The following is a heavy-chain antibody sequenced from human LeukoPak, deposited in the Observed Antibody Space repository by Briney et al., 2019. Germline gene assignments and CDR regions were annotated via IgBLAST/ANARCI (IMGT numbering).Heavy chain of an antibody. V-gene: IGHV3-30*04. Sequence: GRSLRLSCAASGFTFSSYAMHWVRQAPGKGLEWVAVISYDGSNKYYADSVRGRFTISRDNSKNTLYLQMNSLRAEDTAVYYCARDEALAYCGGDCQTVGYYGMDVWGKGTTVTVSS. CDR2: ISYDGSNK. J-gene: IGHJ6*04. CDR3: ARDEALAYCGGDCQTVGYYGMDV. CDR1: GFTFSSYA. D-gene: IGHD2-21*02.